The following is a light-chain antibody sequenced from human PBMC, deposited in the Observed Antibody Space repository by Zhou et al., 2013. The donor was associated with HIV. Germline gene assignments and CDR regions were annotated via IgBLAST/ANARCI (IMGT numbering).Light chain of an antibody. Sequence: DIQMTQSPSSLSASEGDRVTITCRASQGISSFLAWYQQKPGKVPKLLIYATSTLQSGVPSRFSGSGSGTDFTLTITSLQTEDVATYYCQKYNSAPWTFGQGTKVEIK. CDR2: ATS. CDR3: QKYNSAPWT. V-gene: IGKV1-27*01. CDR1: QGISSF. J-gene: IGKJ1*01.